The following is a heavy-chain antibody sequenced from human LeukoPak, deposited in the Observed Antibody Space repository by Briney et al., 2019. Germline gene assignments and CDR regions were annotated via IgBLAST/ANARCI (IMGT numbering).Heavy chain of an antibody. D-gene: IGHD3-10*01. CDR1: GFTFRSYS. Sequence: GGSLRLSCAASGFTFRSYSMNWVRQAPGKGLEWVSYISSGSDTIYYADSVKGRFTISRDNAKSSLYLQMNSLRDEDTAVYYCARDITMVRGLIGYYYGMDVWGQGTTVTVSS. J-gene: IGHJ6*02. V-gene: IGHV3-48*02. CDR3: ARDITMVRGLIGYYYGMDV. CDR2: ISSGSDTI.